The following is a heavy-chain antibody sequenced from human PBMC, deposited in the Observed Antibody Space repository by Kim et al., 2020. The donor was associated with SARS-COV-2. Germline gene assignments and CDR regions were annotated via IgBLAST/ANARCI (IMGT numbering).Heavy chain of an antibody. CDR1: GFTFSSYA. CDR2: VSSSGNSP. D-gene: IGHD3-16*01. J-gene: IGHJ4*02. Sequence: GGSLRLSCAASGFTFSSYAMSWVRQAPGKGLEWVSAVSSSGNSPYYADSVKGRFTISRDNSKNTLLLQMNRLRAEDTAVYYCAKFMITFPMDYWCQGTLVTVPS. CDR3: AKFMITFPMDY. V-gene: IGHV3-23*01.